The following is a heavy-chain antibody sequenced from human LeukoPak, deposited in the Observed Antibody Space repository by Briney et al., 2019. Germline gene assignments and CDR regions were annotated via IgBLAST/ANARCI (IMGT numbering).Heavy chain of an antibody. CDR2: ISGSGGST. V-gene: IGHV3-23*01. CDR3: AKGLQPEWPDVYYYYGMDV. Sequence: GGSLRLSCAASGFTFSSYSMSWVRQAPGKGLEWVSAISGSGGSTYYADSVKGRFTISRDNSKNTLYLQMNSLRAEDTAVYYCAKGLQPEWPDVYYYYGMDVWGQGTTVTVSS. D-gene: IGHD3-3*01. CDR1: GFTFSSYS. J-gene: IGHJ6*02.